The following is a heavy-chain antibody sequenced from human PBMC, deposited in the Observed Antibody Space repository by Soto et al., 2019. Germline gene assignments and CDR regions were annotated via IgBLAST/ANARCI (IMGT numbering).Heavy chain of an antibody. Sequence: ASVNVSCKASGYTFTNYAMHWVRQAPGQRLEWMGWINAGNGNTKYSQKFQGRVTITRDTSASTAYMELSSLRSEDTAVYYCARFSALLWFGEFPNYYYYGMDVWGQGTTVTVSS. V-gene: IGHV1-3*01. CDR1: GYTFTNYA. J-gene: IGHJ6*02. CDR2: INAGNGNT. D-gene: IGHD3-10*01. CDR3: ARFSALLWFGEFPNYYYYGMDV.